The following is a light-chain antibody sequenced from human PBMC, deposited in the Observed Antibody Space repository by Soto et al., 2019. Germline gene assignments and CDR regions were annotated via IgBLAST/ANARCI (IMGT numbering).Light chain of an antibody. V-gene: IGKV2-24*01. J-gene: IGKJ2*01. CDR2: KVS. CDR1: QSLVHSDGNTY. CDR3: MQATQYRQYT. Sequence: DIVLTQTPLSSPVTLGQPASISCRSSQSLVHSDGNTYLSWFHQRPGQPPRLLIDKVSNRFSGVPDRFSGSGAGTDFTLKISRVEAEDVGIYFCMQATQYRQYTFGQGTKLEIK.